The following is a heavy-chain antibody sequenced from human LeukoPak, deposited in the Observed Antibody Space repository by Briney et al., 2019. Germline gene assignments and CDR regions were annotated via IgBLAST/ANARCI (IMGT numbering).Heavy chain of an antibody. CDR2: ISASGGTT. V-gene: IGHV3-23*01. J-gene: IGHJ4*02. CDR1: GFSFSSYA. D-gene: IGHD3-22*01. CDR3: ARTPRAMIVVVSIDY. Sequence: GGSLRLSCVASGFSFSSYAMSWVRQAPGKRLEWVSSISASGGTTYYAASVKGRFTISRDNAKNSLYLQMNSLRDEDTAVYYCARTPRAMIVVVSIDYWGQGTLVTVSS.